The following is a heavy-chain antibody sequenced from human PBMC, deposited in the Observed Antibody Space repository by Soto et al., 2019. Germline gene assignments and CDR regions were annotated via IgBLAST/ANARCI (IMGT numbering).Heavy chain of an antibody. CDR2: IYSGGST. J-gene: IGHJ3*02. CDR3: ARGIAAAGNAFDI. D-gene: IGHD6-13*01. V-gene: IGHV3-66*01. CDR1: GFTVSSNY. Sequence: EVQLVESEGGLVQPGGSLRLSCAASGFTVSSNYMSWVRQAPGKGLEWVSVIYSGGSTYYADSVKGRFTISRDNSKNTLYLQMNSLRAEDTAVYYCARGIAAAGNAFDIWGQGTMVTVSS.